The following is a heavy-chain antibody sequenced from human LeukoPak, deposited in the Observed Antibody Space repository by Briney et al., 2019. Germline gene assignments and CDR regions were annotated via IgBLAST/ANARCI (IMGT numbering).Heavy chain of an antibody. D-gene: IGHD1-26*01. V-gene: IGHV4-39*07. Sequence: PSETLSLTCTVSGGSISSSSYYWGWIRQPPGKGLEWIGSIYYSGSTYYNPSLKSRVTISVDTSKNQFSLKLSSVTAADTAVYYCARGCWELLRMVYFDYWGQGTLVTVSS. CDR2: IYYSGST. CDR3: ARGCWELLRMVYFDY. J-gene: IGHJ4*02. CDR1: GGSISSSSYY.